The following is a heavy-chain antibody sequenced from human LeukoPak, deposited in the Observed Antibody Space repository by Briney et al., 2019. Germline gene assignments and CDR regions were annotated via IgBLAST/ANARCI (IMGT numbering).Heavy chain of an antibody. Sequence: GGSLRLSCAASGFTFSSYAMSWVRQAPGKGLEWVSAISGSGGSTYYADSVKGRFTTSRDNSKNTLYLQMNSLRAEDTAVYYCAKDLFEDSSGYFEGVFDYWGQGTLVTVSS. D-gene: IGHD3-22*01. CDR2: ISGSGGST. J-gene: IGHJ4*02. CDR1: GFTFSSYA. CDR3: AKDLFEDSSGYFEGVFDY. V-gene: IGHV3-23*01.